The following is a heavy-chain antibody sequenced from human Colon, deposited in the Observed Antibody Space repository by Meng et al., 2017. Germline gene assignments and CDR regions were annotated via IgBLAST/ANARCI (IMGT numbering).Heavy chain of an antibody. CDR3: ARVVSLVVKGNWFDS. J-gene: IGHJ5*01. Sequence: GQLLESGPGLVKPSQTLSLTCTVSGDSITGGGYYWSWIRQHPGKGLEWIGYIDHSGTTYDNPSLKTRLTMSVDTSKNQFSLKLTSVTAADTAVYYCARVVSLVVKGNWFDSWGQGTLVTVSS. V-gene: IGHV4-31*03. D-gene: IGHD2-15*01. CDR2: IDHSGTT. CDR1: GDSITGGGYY.